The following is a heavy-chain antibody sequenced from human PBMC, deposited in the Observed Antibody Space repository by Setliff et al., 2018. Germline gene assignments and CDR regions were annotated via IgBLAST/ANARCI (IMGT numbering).Heavy chain of an antibody. CDR2: ISSSSSYI. Sequence: GGSLRLSCVASGFTFSNYGMHWVRQAPGKGLEWVSSISSSSSYIYYADSVKGRFTISRDNAKNSLYLQMNSLRAEDTAVYYCARLSGELEYDWFDPWGQGTLVTVSS. V-gene: IGHV3-21*01. J-gene: IGHJ5*02. D-gene: IGHD1-1*01. CDR3: ARLSGELEYDWFDP. CDR1: GFTFSNYG.